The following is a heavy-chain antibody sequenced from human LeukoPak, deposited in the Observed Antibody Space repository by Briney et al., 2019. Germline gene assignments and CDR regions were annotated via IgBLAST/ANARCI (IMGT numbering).Heavy chain of an antibody. J-gene: IGHJ4*02. Sequence: PGGSLRLSCAASGFSVSSNYMSWVRQAPGKGLEWVSVIYGVGSTYYADSVKGRFTIPRDNSKNTLYLQMNSLRAEDTAVYYCARSTNYYASGSSKGPFDYWGQRSLVTVSS. V-gene: IGHV3-53*01. CDR2: IYGVGST. D-gene: IGHD3-10*01. CDR1: GFSVSSNY. CDR3: ARSTNYYASGSSKGPFDY.